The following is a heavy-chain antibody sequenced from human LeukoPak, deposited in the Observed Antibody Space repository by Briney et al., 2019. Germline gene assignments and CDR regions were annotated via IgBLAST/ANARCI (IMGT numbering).Heavy chain of an antibody. CDR3: ARHIHSEGVSSGYYVFDY. J-gene: IGHJ4*02. D-gene: IGHD3-22*01. V-gene: IGHV4-34*01. CDR1: GGSFSGYY. CDR2: VNHSGST. Sequence: SETLSLTCAVYGGSFSGYYWSWIRQPPGKGLEWIGEVNHSGSTNYNPSLKSRVTISLDTSKNQFSLKLSSVTAADTAVYYCARHIHSEGVSSGYYVFDYWGQGTLVTVSS.